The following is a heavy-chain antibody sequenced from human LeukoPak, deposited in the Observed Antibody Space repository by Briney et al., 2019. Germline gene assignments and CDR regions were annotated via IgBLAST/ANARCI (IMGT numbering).Heavy chain of an antibody. D-gene: IGHD6-13*01. Sequence: GGSLRLSCAASGFTFSSYAMSWVRQAPGKGLEWVSSISSSSSYIYYADSVKGRFTISRDNAKNSLYLQMNSLRAEDTAVYYCARANYSSSPMDVWGKGTTVTVSS. CDR3: ARANYSSSPMDV. CDR1: GFTFSSYA. CDR2: ISSSSSYI. J-gene: IGHJ6*04. V-gene: IGHV3-21*01.